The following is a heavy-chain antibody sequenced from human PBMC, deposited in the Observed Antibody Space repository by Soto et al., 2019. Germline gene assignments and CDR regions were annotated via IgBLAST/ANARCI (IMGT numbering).Heavy chain of an antibody. Sequence: QVQLQESGPGLVKPSQTLSLTCIVSGDSISRGGYFWTWIRQHPGKGLEWIGYIYDSGSAFYNPSPKSRVTMSVDTSKNQFSLNLRSVTAADTAVFYCARGILRPNHYMDVWGKGHAVAVSS. J-gene: IGHJ6*03. CDR3: ARGILRPNHYMDV. D-gene: IGHD1-26*01. CDR1: GDSISRGGYF. V-gene: IGHV4-31*03. CDR2: IYDSGSA.